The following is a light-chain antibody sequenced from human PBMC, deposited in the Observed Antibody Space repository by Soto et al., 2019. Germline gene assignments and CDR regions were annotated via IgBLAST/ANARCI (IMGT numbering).Light chain of an antibody. CDR1: QDIAIY. J-gene: IGKJ4*01. V-gene: IGKV1-13*02. CDR2: DAS. Sequence: AIQLTQSPSSLSASVGDRVTITCRASQDIAIYLAWYQHKPGKAPKLLIYDASILESGVPSRFSGSGSGTDFTLTISRLEPEDFAVYYCQQYGSLPTFGGGTKVDIK. CDR3: QQYGSLPT.